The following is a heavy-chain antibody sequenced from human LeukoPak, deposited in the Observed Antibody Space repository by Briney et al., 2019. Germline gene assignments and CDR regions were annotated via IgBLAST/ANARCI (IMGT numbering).Heavy chain of an antibody. CDR2: INSDGSSI. CDR3: SRDLQLRTKRDTPGGAQVGY. CDR1: GFTFSSHW. D-gene: IGHD5-18*01. J-gene: IGHJ4*02. Sequence: GGSLRLSCAASGFTFSSHWMHWVRQAPGKGLVWVSRINSDGSSISYADSVKGRFTISRDNAKNTLYLQMNSLRAEDTAVYYRSRDLQLRTKRDTPGGAQVGYWGQGTLVTVSS. V-gene: IGHV3-74*01.